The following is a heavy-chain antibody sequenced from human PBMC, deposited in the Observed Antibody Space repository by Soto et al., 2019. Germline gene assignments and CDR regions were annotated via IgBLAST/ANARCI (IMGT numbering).Heavy chain of an antibody. D-gene: IGHD2-8*01. J-gene: IGHJ5*02. CDR1: GGSISSGGYY. CDR3: SGTPRVLMVYAISWFDP. CDR2: IYYSGST. Sequence: TLSLTCTVSGGSISSGGYYWSWIRQHPAKGLEWIGYIYYSGSTYYNPSLKSRVTISVDTSKNQFSLKMSSVTAADTAVYYCSGTPRVLMVYAISWFDPWGQGTLVTVSS. V-gene: IGHV4-31*03.